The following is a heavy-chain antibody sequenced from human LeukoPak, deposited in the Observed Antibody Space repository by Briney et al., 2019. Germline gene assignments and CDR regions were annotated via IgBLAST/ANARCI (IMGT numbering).Heavy chain of an antibody. J-gene: IGHJ4*02. D-gene: IGHD5-18*01. CDR3: ARQGATASLGVGLDY. V-gene: IGHV4-38-2*02. CDR2: IYHSGST. CDR1: GYSISSGYY. Sequence: SETLSLTCTVSGYSISSGYYWGWIRQPPGKGLEWTGSIYHSGSTYYNPSLKSRVTISVDTSKNQFSLKLSSVTAADTAVYYCARQGATASLGVGLDYWGQGTLVTVSS.